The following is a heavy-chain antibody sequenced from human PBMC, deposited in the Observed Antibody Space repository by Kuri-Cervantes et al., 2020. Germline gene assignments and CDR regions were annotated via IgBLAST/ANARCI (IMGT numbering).Heavy chain of an antibody. CDR1: GVTLSSYE. D-gene: IGHD6-19*01. CDR3: VGHPLPIGLGGY. CDR2: ISSSGSI. V-gene: IGHV3-48*03. J-gene: IGHJ4*02. Sequence: GGSLRLSCAASGVTLSSYEMNWIRQAPGKGLEWVSKISSSGSIYYADSVKGRFTISRDNTKNSLYLQMNSLRADDTAVYYCVGHPLPIGLGGYWGQGTLVTVSS.